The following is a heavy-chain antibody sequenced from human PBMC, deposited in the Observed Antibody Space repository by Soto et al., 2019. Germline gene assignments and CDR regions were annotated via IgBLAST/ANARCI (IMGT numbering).Heavy chain of an antibody. V-gene: IGHV4-39*01. CDR1: GGSVSTNSYS. D-gene: IGHD4-17*01. J-gene: IGHJ4*02. CDR2: IYSSENT. CDR3: ATPRGGDYRKNGLDY. Sequence: SETLSLTCTVSGGSVSTNSYSWGWIRQSPGKGLEWIGTIYSSENTYYNPSLKSRVTISVDTSKNQFSLKLSSVTAADTAVYYCATPRGGDYRKNGLDYWGQGTLVTVSS.